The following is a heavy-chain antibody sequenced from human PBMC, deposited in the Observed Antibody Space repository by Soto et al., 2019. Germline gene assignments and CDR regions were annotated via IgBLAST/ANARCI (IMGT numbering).Heavy chain of an antibody. J-gene: IGHJ6*02. CDR3: ARHPGYCSGSNCYGYYTMVV. Sequence: QLQLQESGPGLVKPSETLSLTCIVSGGSISSSSYSWAWIRQPPGKGLEWIGTMYYGVNTYYNPSLESRVTISVDTSKNQFSLELSSVTAADTAVYSCARHPGYCSGSNCYGYYTMVVWGQGTTVTVSS. CDR1: GGSISSSSYS. CDR2: MYYGVNT. V-gene: IGHV4-39*01. D-gene: IGHD2-2*01.